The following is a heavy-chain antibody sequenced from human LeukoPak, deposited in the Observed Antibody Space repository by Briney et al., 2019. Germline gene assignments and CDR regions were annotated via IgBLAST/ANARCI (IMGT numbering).Heavy chain of an antibody. CDR1: GFTFSSYA. CDR2: ISGSGST. D-gene: IGHD3-22*01. Sequence: GGSLRLSCAASGFTFSSYAMSWVRQAPGKGLEWVSAISGSGSTYYADSVKGRFTISRDNSKNTLCLQMNSLRAEDTAVYYCARDPPYYDSSGYYYDYWGQGTLVTVSS. J-gene: IGHJ4*02. V-gene: IGHV3-23*01. CDR3: ARDPPYYDSSGYYYDY.